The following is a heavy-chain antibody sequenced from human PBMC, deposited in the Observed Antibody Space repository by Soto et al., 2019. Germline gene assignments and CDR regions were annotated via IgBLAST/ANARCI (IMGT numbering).Heavy chain of an antibody. CDR2: MYNSGST. Sequence: KTSETLSLTCTVSGGSVSSGSYYWSWIRQPPGKGLEWIGYMYNSGSTNYNPSLKSRVIISVDTSKNQFSLKLSSVTAADTAVYYCARVSSGWYYFDYWGQGTLVTVSS. V-gene: IGHV4-61*01. D-gene: IGHD6-13*01. CDR1: GGSVSSGSYY. CDR3: ARVSSGWYYFDY. J-gene: IGHJ4*02.